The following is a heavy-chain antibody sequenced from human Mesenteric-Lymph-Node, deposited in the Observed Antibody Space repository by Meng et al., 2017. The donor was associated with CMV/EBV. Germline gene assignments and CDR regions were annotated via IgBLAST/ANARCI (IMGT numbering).Heavy chain of an antibody. D-gene: IGHD6-6*01. J-gene: IGHJ6*02. CDR3: AKDITAARYYYYHGMDV. CDR1: GFTFDNYA. Sequence: GESLKISCAASGFTFDNYAMRWVRQVPGKGLEWVSGINWNGGRTGYADSVKGRFTISRDNSKNSLYLQMNSLRTEDTALYYCAKDITAARYYYYHGMDVWGQGTTVTVSS. V-gene: IGHV3-20*04. CDR2: INWNGGRT.